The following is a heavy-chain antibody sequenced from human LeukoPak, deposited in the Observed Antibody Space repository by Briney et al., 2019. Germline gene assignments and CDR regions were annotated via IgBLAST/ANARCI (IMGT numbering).Heavy chain of an antibody. D-gene: IGHD2-15*01. CDR3: ARRSRLGGHPFDY. V-gene: IGHV3-21*01. J-gene: IGHJ4*02. Sequence: GGSLRLSCAASGFTFSSYSLNWVRQAPGKGLEWVSSISSSSSYIYYADSVKGRFTISRDNAKNSLYLQMNSLGAEDTAVYYCARRSRLGGHPFDYWGQGTLVTVSS. CDR2: ISSSSSYI. CDR1: GFTFSSYS.